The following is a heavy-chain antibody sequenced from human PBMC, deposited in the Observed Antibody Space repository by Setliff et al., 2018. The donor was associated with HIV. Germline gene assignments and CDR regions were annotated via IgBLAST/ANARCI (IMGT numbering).Heavy chain of an antibody. J-gene: IGHJ4*02. CDR3: AREGTGYTSGWYYYFDF. CDR2: INPSGGHT. CDR1: GGTFSGYA. V-gene: IGHV1-46*01. D-gene: IGHD6-19*01. Sequence: GASVKVSCKASGGTFSGYAISWVRQAPGQGLEWMGKINPSGGHTTYAQKFRGRVTMTSDTSTTTVYVELSSLRFEDTAVYFCAREGTGYTSGWYYYFDFWGQGTLVTVSS.